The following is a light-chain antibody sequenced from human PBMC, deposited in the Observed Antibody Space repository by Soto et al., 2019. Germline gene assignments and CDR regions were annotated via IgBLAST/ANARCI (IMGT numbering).Light chain of an antibody. V-gene: IGKV1-9*01. Sequence: DIQLSQSPSFLSASVGDRVTVTCRASQGINSYLAWYQQKPGKAPKLLIYTASTLQSGVPSRFSGSGSGTEFTLTITSLQPEDFAAYYCQQLNSYPLTFGGGTKVEIK. CDR1: QGINSY. J-gene: IGKJ4*01. CDR2: TAS. CDR3: QQLNSYPLT.